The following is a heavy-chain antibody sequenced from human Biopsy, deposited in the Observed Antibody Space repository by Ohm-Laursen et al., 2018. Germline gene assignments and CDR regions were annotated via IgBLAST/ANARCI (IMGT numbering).Heavy chain of an antibody. V-gene: IGHV4-39*01. CDR1: GGSISDSTYH. J-gene: IGHJ3*01. Sequence: SETLSLTCTVSGGSISDSTYHWGWIRQSPGKGLEWIGNIYYSGNTDYSPSLKSRVTISVDTSNNQFSLKLRSVTAADTAVYYCARLAYSEYRRDPLDVWGQGTMVTVSS. CDR2: IYYSGNT. CDR3: ARLAYSEYRRDPLDV. D-gene: IGHD5-18*01.